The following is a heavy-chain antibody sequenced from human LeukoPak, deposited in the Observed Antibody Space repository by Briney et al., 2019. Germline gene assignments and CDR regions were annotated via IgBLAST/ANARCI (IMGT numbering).Heavy chain of an antibody. J-gene: IGHJ4*02. Sequence: GASVKVSCKASGYTFINYGISWVRQAPGQGLEWMGGIIPIFGTANYAQKFQGRVTITADESTSTAYMELSSLRSEDTAVYYCARGHSGSYLVHFDYWGQGTLVTVSS. CDR2: IIPIFGTA. D-gene: IGHD1-26*01. V-gene: IGHV1-69*13. CDR3: ARGHSGSYLVHFDY. CDR1: GYTFINYG.